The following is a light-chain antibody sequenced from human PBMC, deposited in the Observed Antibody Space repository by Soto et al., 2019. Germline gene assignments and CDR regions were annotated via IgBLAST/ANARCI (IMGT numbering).Light chain of an antibody. CDR1: QSVSSEY. J-gene: IGKJ3*01. V-gene: IGKV3-20*01. CDR2: GAS. CDR3: QHYRNSPPSVT. Sequence: EIVLTQSPDTLSLSPGAGAPLSCRARQSVSSEYLVWSQQNPGQAPRLLIYGASSRATGTPVRFSGSGSGTDFTLTISRLEPEDFAVYYCQHYRNSPPSVTFGPGTKVDIK.